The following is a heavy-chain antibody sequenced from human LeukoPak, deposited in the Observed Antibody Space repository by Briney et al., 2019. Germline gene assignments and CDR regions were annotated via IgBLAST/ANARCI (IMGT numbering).Heavy chain of an antibody. D-gene: IGHD3-16*01. J-gene: IGHJ5*02. CDR2: ISWNSGSI. CDR1: GFTFDDYA. V-gene: IGHV3-9*01. CDR3: ARAGETPVITSFRWFDP. Sequence: SLRLSCAASGFTFDDYAMHWVRQAPGKGLEWVSGISWNSGSIGYADSVKGRFTISRDNSKNTLNLQMNSLRAEDTAVYYCARAGETPVITSFRWFDPWGQGTLVIVSS.